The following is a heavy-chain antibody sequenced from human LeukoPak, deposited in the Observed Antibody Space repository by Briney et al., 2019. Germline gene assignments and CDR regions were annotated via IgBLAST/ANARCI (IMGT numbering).Heavy chain of an antibody. Sequence: SETLSLTCTVSGGSISSYHWSWIRQPPGKGLEWIGYIYTSGSTNYNPSLKGRVTISVDTSKNQFSLKLSSVTAADTAVYYCAGNIYYYYMDVWGKGTTVTVSS. CDR2: IYTSGST. CDR3: AGNIYYYYMDV. V-gene: IGHV4-4*09. CDR1: GGSISSYH. J-gene: IGHJ6*03. D-gene: IGHD1-1*01.